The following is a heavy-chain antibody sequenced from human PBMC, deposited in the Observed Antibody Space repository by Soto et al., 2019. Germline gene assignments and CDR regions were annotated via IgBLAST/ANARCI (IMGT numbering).Heavy chain of an antibody. D-gene: IGHD3-10*01. CDR2: ISGSGGST. CDR3: AKPKTYYYGSGSYYFDY. CDR1: GFTFSSYA. Sequence: PGGSLRLSCAASGFTFSSYAMSWVRQAPGKGLEWVSAISGSGGSTYYADSVKGRFTISRDNSKNTLYLQMNSLRAEDTAVYYCAKPKTYYYGSGSYYFDYWGQGTLVTVSS. J-gene: IGHJ4*02. V-gene: IGHV3-23*01.